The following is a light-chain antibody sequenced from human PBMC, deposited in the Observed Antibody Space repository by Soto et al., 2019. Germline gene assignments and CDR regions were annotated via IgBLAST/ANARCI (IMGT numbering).Light chain of an antibody. CDR3: QQYYDWPPYT. CDR2: AAS. Sequence: EIGMTQFPATLSGTPGERVTLSCSASQRVGKKLAWYQQKPGQAPRLIIYAASTRASDFPARFSGSGSGTDFTLTISSLQSEDFAVYYCQQYYDWPPYTFGQGTKVDMK. J-gene: IGKJ2*01. V-gene: IGKV3-15*01. CDR1: QRVGKK.